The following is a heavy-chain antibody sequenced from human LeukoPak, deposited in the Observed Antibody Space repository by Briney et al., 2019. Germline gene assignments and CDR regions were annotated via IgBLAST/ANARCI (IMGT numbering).Heavy chain of an antibody. CDR2: ISGSDGST. J-gene: IGHJ4*02. CDR1: GFTFSSYA. D-gene: IGHD6-13*01. V-gene: IGHV3-23*01. CDR3: AKSGRTGITAADLDY. Sequence: GRSLRLSCAASGFTFSSYAMNWVRQAPGKGLEWVSAISGSDGSTYYTDSVKGRFTISRDNSKNTLYLQMSSLRAEDTAVYYCAKSGRTGITAADLDYWGQGTLVTVSS.